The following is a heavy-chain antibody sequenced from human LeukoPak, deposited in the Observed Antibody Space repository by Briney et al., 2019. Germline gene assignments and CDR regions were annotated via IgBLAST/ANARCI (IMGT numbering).Heavy chain of an antibody. J-gene: IGHJ4*02. CDR2: VSRTSTTI. D-gene: IGHD6-6*01. Sequence: GGSLRLSCAASGFTFSSYSMNWVRQAPGKGLEWVLYVSRTSTTIYYADSVKGRFTVSRDNAKSSLYLQMNSLRDEDTAVYYCARGISSSSFATTDYWGQGTLVTVSS. CDR3: ARGISSSSFATTDY. V-gene: IGHV3-48*02. CDR1: GFTFSSYS.